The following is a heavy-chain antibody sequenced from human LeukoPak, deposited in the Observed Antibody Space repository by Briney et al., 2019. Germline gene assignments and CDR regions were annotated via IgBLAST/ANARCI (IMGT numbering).Heavy chain of an antibody. V-gene: IGHV4-59*01. D-gene: IGHD2-2*01. CDR1: GGSISSYY. CDR2: IYYSGST. Sequence: SETLSLTCTVSGGSISSYYWSWIRQPPGKGLEWIGYIYYSGSTNYNPSLKSRVTISVDTSKNQFSLKLSSVTAADTAVYYCARSHCSSTSCYYYYYYYMDVWGKGTTVTVSS. CDR3: ARSHCSSTSCYYYYYYYMDV. J-gene: IGHJ6*03.